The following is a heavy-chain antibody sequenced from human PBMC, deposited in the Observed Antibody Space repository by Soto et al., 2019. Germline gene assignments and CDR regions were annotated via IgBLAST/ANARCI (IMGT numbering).Heavy chain of an antibody. Sequence: SETLCLTCTVSGGSISRSAYFWGWVRQPPGKGLDWIGTIYYSGSTFYKPSLKSRVAIFVDTSKNQFSLHLNSVTAADTAVYYCARELGGAIDFWGLGTLVTVSS. J-gene: IGHJ4*02. V-gene: IGHV4-39*01. CDR1: GGSISRSAYF. D-gene: IGHD1-26*01. CDR3: ARELGGAIDF. CDR2: IYYSGST.